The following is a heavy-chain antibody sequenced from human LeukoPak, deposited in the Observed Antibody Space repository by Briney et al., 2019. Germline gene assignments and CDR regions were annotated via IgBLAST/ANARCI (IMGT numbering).Heavy chain of an antibody. Sequence: ASVKVSCKASGHTFTSYGISWVRQAPGQGLEWMGWISAYNGNTNYAQKLQGRVTMTTDTSTSTAYMELRSLRSDDTAVYYCARDPPPITMVRGADWDYYGMDVWGQGTTVTVSS. V-gene: IGHV1-18*01. J-gene: IGHJ6*02. D-gene: IGHD3-10*01. CDR2: ISAYNGNT. CDR3: ARDPPPITMVRGADWDYYGMDV. CDR1: GHTFTSYG.